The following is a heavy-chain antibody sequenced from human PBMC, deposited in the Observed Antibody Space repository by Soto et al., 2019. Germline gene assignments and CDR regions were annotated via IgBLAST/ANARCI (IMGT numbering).Heavy chain of an antibody. D-gene: IGHD6-19*01. CDR1: GGSISSITYY. Sequence: PSETLSLTCTVSGGSISSITYYWGWIRQPPGKGLEWIGSIYFSGSTYYNPSLKSRVTISVDPSKNQFSLKLTSMTAADTAVYYCARTLRSGWYGPSDYWGQGTLVTVSS. CDR2: IYFSGST. V-gene: IGHV4-39*01. J-gene: IGHJ4*02. CDR3: ARTLRSGWYGPSDY.